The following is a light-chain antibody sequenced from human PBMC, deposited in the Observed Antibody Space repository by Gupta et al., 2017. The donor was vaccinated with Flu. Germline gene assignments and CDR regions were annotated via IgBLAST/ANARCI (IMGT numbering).Light chain of an antibody. CDR2: GNN. J-gene: IGLJ3*02. CDR3: QSFDSSLSGSGV. Sequence: QSVLTQPPSVSGAPGQRVTISCTGSSSNIGAHDVHWYQQLPGTAPKPLIYGNNNRPAGVPDRFSGSKSGTSASLAITGLQADDEADYYCQSFDSSLSGSGVFGGGTRLTVL. CDR1: SSNIGAHD. V-gene: IGLV1-40*01.